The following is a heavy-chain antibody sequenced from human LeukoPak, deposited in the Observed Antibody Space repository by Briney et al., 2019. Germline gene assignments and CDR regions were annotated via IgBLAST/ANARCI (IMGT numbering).Heavy chain of an antibody. CDR2: ISSSGSTI. CDR3: ARDNLPVAVDFDY. J-gene: IGHJ4*02. V-gene: IGHV3-48*03. D-gene: IGHD6-19*01. Sequence: PGGSLRLSCAASGFTFSSYEMNWLRQAPGEGVEGVSYISSSGSTIYYADSVKGRFTISRDNAKNSLYLQMNSLRAEDTAVYYCARDNLPVAVDFDYWGQGTLVTVSS. CDR1: GFTFSSYE.